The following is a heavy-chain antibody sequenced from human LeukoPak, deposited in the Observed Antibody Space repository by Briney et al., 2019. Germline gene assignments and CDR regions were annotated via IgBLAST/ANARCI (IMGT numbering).Heavy chain of an antibody. CDR3: AKGESSGLFDY. Sequence: GGPLRLSCAASGFTFDDYAMHWVRQAPGKGLEWVSGISWNSGSIGYADSVKGRFTISRDNAKNSLYLQMNSLRAEDTALYYCAKGESSGLFDYWGQGTLVTVSS. CDR2: ISWNSGSI. V-gene: IGHV3-9*01. D-gene: IGHD6-19*01. CDR1: GFTFDDYA. J-gene: IGHJ4*02.